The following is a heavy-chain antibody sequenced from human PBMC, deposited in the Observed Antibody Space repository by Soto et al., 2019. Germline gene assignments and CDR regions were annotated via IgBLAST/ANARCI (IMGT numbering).Heavy chain of an antibody. V-gene: IGHV3-30*18. CDR2: ISYDGRNK. D-gene: IGHD4-17*01. CDR1: GFTFSSYG. J-gene: IGHJ4*02. CDR3: AKDRGALRWSEEHYYFDY. Sequence: XGSLRLSCSASGFTFSSYGMHWVRQAPGKGLEWVAVISYDGRNKYYADAVKGRFTISRDNSKNTLYLQTNSLRAEDTAVYYCAKDRGALRWSEEHYYFDYWGQGTLVTVSS.